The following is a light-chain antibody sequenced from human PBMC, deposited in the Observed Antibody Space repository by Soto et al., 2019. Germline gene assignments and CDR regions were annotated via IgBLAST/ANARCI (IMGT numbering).Light chain of an antibody. Sequence: EIVMTQSPATLSVSPGESATLSCRASQSVSGNLAWYQQKPGQAPRLLIYGASTRATGIPARFSGSGSGTEFTLTINSLQSEDFAVYYCQQYNNWWTFGQGTKVDIK. CDR1: QSVSGN. CDR2: GAS. V-gene: IGKV3-15*01. J-gene: IGKJ1*01. CDR3: QQYNNWWT.